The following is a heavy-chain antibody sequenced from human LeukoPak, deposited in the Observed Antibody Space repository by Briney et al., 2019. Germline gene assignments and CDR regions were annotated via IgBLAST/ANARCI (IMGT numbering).Heavy chain of an antibody. D-gene: IGHD3-10*01. Sequence: PSETLSLTCTVSGGSISSYYWSWIRQPPGKGLEWIGYIYYSGSATYNPSLKSRVTISVDTSKNQFSLKLSSVTAADTAVYYCARVPYGSGENWFDPWGQGAPVTVSS. CDR2: IYYSGSA. CDR1: GGSISSYY. J-gene: IGHJ5*02. CDR3: ARVPYGSGENWFDP. V-gene: IGHV4-59*01.